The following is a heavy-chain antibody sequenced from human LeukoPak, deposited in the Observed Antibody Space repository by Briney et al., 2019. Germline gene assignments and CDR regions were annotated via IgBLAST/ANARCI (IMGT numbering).Heavy chain of an antibody. CDR1: GGSFSGYY. CDR2: INHSGGT. J-gene: IGHJ4*02. CDR3: ARMGSGWPFLDY. Sequence: SETLSLTCAVYGGSFSGYYWSWIRQPPGKGLEWIGEINHSGGTNYNPSLKSRVTISVDTSKNQFSLKLSSVTAADTAVYYCARMGSGWPFLDYWGQGTLVTVSS. V-gene: IGHV4-34*01. D-gene: IGHD6-19*01.